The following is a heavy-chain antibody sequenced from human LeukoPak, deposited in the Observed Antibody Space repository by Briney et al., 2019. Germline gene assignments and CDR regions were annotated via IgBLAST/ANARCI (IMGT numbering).Heavy chain of an antibody. Sequence: ASVKVSCKASGYTFTGYYMHWVRQAPGQGLEWMGWINPSSGGTNYAQKFQGRVTMTRDTSISTAYMELSRLRSDDTAVYYCARYLGVTPLEPWGQGTLVTVSS. V-gene: IGHV1-2*02. CDR1: GYTFTGYY. CDR3: ARYLGVTPLEP. CDR2: INPSSGGT. J-gene: IGHJ5*02. D-gene: IGHD3-22*01.